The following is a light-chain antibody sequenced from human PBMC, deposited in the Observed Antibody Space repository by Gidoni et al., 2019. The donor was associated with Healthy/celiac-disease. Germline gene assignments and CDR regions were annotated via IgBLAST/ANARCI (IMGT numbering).Light chain of an antibody. CDR3: QQYGSSSIT. V-gene: IGKV3-20*01. CDR2: GAS. CDR1: QSVSSSY. J-gene: IGKJ5*01. Sequence: EIVLTQSPGTLSLSPGERATLSCRASQSVSSSYLAWYQQKPGQAPRLLIYGASSRATGIPDRFSGSWSGTDFTLTISRLEPEDFAVYYCQQYGSSSITFXXXTRLEIK.